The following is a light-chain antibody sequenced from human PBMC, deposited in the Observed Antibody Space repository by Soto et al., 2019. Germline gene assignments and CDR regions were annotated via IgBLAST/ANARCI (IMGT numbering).Light chain of an antibody. V-gene: IGLV3-21*02. CDR1: NIESKS. CDR2: DDS. Sequence: SYELTQPPSVSVAPGQTARIPCGGDNIESKSVHWYQQMPGQAPVLVVCDDSDRHSGIPERFSGSNSGNTASLTISRVEAGDEAYYYCHVWNTNSVHYVLGYGSKV. CDR3: HVWNTNSVHYV. J-gene: IGLJ1*01.